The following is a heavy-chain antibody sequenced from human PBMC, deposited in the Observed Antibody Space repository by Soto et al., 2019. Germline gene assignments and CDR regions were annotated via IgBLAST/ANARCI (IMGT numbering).Heavy chain of an antibody. CDR1: GYTFTSYG. Sequence: QVQLVQSGAEVKKPGASVKVSCKASGYTFTSYGISWVRQAPGQGLEWMGWISAYNGNTNYAQKLQGRVTMTTDTATSTAGMELRGLRSDDSAVSYCAGVRGTNRCYEYTALFDYWGRGTLVTV. V-gene: IGHV1-18*01. J-gene: IGHJ4*02. CDR3: AGVRGTNRCYEYTALFDY. D-gene: IGHD5-12*01. CDR2: ISAYNGNT.